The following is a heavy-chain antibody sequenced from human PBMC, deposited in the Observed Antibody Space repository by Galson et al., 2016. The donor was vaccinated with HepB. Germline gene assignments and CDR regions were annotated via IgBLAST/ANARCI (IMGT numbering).Heavy chain of an antibody. CDR3: AKEGFYDPLRY. V-gene: IGHV3-23*01. Sequence: SLRLSCAVSGLTSGNIAVSWVRQAPGKGLEWVSDISASGGTTHYADSVKGRFTISRDNSKKTLYLQMNSLRADDTAVYYCAKEGFYDPLRYWGQGTLVTVSS. CDR1: GLTSGNIA. J-gene: IGHJ4*02. D-gene: IGHD2/OR15-2a*01. CDR2: ISASGGTT.